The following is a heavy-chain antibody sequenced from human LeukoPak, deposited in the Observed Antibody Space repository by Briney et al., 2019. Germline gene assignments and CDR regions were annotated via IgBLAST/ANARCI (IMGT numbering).Heavy chain of an antibody. J-gene: IGHJ4*02. CDR1: GFSFSDYA. CDR3: AKGQEFLEWIYDY. V-gene: IGHV3-23*01. D-gene: IGHD3-3*01. CDR2: ISGGSGST. Sequence: PGGSLRLSCAASGFSFSDYAMTWVRQAPGKGLEWVSGISGGSGSTNYGDSVKGRFTISRDNSKNTAFLHLSGLRVEDTAVYYCAKGQEFLEWIYDYWGQGTLVTVSS.